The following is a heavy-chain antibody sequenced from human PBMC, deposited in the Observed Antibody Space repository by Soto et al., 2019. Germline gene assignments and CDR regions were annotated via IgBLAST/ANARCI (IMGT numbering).Heavy chain of an antibody. D-gene: IGHD2-8*01. CDR1: GGSISSGDYY. CDR3: AGGRYCTNGVGYFLDP. Sequence: QVQLQESGPGLVKPSQTLSLTCSVSGGSISSGDYYWSWIRQHPGKGLEWIGYIYHSGSTYYNPSLKSRVTISVDTSKNQFSLKLSSVTAADTAVYYCAGGRYCTNGVGYFLDPWGQGTLVTVSS. J-gene: IGHJ5*02. CDR2: IYHSGST. V-gene: IGHV4-31*03.